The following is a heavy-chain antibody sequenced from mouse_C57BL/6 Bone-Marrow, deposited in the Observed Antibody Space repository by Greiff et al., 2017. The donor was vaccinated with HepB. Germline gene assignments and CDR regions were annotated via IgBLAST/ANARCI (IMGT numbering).Heavy chain of an antibody. Sequence: EVKLVESGEGLVKPGGSLKLSCAASGFTFSSYAMSWVRQTPEKRLEWVAYISSGGDYIYYADTVKGRFTISRDNARNTLYLQMSSLKSEDTAMYYCTRDRYDYPFAYWGQGTLVTVSA. CDR2: ISSGGDYI. J-gene: IGHJ3*01. CDR3: TRDRYDYPFAY. D-gene: IGHD2-4*01. CDR1: GFTFSSYA. V-gene: IGHV5-9-1*02.